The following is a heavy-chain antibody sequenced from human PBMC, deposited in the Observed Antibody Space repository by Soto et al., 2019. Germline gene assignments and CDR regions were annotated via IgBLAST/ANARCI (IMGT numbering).Heavy chain of an antibody. Sequence: QVQLVESGGGVVQPGRSLRLSCAASGFTFSSYGMHWVRQAPGKGLEWVAVISYDGSNKYYAESVKGRFTISRDNSKNTLYLQMNSLRAEDTAVYYCAKVRYMGATQPFDYWGQGTLVTVSS. CDR3: AKVRYMGATQPFDY. V-gene: IGHV3-30*18. D-gene: IGHD3-16*01. CDR1: GFTFSSYG. CDR2: ISYDGSNK. J-gene: IGHJ4*02.